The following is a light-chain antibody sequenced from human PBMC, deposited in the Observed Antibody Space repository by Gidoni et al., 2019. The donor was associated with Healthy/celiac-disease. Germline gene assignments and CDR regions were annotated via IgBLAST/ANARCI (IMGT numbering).Light chain of an antibody. Sequence: DIQMTQSPSSLSAFVGDRVTITCQASQDISNYLNWYQQKPGKAPKLLIYDASNLETGVPSRFSGSGSGTDFTFTISSLQPEDIATYYCQQYDNLPPCPWTFGQGTKVEIK. CDR3: QQYDNLPPCPWT. CDR1: QDISNY. J-gene: IGKJ1*01. V-gene: IGKV1-33*01. CDR2: DAS.